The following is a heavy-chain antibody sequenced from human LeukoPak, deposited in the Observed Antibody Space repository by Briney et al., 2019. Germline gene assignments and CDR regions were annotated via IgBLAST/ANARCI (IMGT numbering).Heavy chain of an antibody. CDR1: GFTFSSYS. CDR2: ISSSSSTI. D-gene: IGHD3-22*01. J-gene: IGHJ4*02. Sequence: GGSLRLSCAASGFTFSSYSMNWVRQAPGKGLEWVSYISSSSSTIYYADSVKGRFTISRDNAENSLYLQTNSLRDEDTAVYYCASGTYYYDTYWGQGTLVTVSS. CDR3: ASGTYYYDTY. V-gene: IGHV3-48*02.